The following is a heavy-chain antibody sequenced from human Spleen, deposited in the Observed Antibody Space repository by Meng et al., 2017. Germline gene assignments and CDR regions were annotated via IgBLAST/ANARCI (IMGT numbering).Heavy chain of an antibody. V-gene: IGHV1-69*02. J-gene: IGHJ4*02. CDR2: IIPILGIA. CDR3: ARKAGNCISTTCYSLDY. Sequence: SVKVSCKASGGTFSSYTISWVRQAPGQGLEWMGRIIPILGIANYAQKFQGRVTISTDESTSTDYMELTRLTSEDTAMYYCARKAGNCISTTCYSLDYWGQGTLVTVSS. D-gene: IGHD2-2*01. CDR1: GGTFSSYT.